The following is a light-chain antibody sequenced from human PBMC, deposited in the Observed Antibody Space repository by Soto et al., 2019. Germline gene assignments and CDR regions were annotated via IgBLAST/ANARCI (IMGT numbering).Light chain of an antibody. Sequence: EIVLTQSPGTLSLSPGERATLSCRASQSVSNNYLAWYQQKPGQAPRLLIYGASNRATGIPDRFSGSGSGTDFTLTISRLEPEDSAVYYCQQYGSSLITFGQGTRLEIK. V-gene: IGKV3-20*01. CDR3: QQYGSSLIT. CDR1: QSVSNNY. CDR2: GAS. J-gene: IGKJ5*01.